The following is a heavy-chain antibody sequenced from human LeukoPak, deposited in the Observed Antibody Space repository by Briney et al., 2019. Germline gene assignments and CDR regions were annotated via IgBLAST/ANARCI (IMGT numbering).Heavy chain of an antibody. J-gene: IGHJ4*02. Sequence: ASVKVSFKASGYTFTSYGISWVRQAPGQGLEWMGWISAYNGNTNYAQKLQGRVTMTTDTSTSTAYMELRSLRSDDTAVYYCARDVVDRMAVAGLLGSDYWGQGTLVTVSS. D-gene: IGHD6-19*01. CDR1: GYTFTSYG. CDR3: ARDVVDRMAVAGLLGSDY. V-gene: IGHV1-18*01. CDR2: ISAYNGNT.